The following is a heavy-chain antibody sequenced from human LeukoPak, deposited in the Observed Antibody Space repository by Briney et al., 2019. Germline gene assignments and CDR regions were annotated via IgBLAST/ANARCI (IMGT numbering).Heavy chain of an antibody. CDR1: GYSISSAYY. J-gene: IGHJ5*02. CDR3: ARDSSGNNWLDP. D-gene: IGHD1-26*01. V-gene: IGHV4-38-2*02. Sequence: SETLSLTCTVSGYSISSAYYWGWIQQPPGKGLEWIGSIYHSGSTYYNPSLKSRVTISVDTSKNQLSLKLTSVTAADTAVYYCARDSSGNNWLDPWGQGTLVTVSS. CDR2: IYHSGST.